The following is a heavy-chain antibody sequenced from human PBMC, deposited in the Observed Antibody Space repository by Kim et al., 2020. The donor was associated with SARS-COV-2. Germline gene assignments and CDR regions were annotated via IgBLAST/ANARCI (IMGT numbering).Heavy chain of an antibody. CDR1: GFTFSYYA. D-gene: IGHD1-26*01. Sequence: GGSLRLSCAGSGFTFSYYAMSWVRQAPGKGLEWVSSISSDAGQTNYADSVKGRFTISRDNSKSTLYLQMNSQRAEDTALYYCARSQIVTSGTGSFDYWGQGTLVTVSS. J-gene: IGHJ4*02. CDR2: ISSDAGQT. CDR3: ARSQIVTSGTGSFDY. V-gene: IGHV3-23*01.